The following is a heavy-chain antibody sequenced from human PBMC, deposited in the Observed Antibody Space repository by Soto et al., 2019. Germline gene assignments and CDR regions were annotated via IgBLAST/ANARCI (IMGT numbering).Heavy chain of an antibody. CDR2: IKHDGSEK. CDR3: SKVFYEVRRLLDY. CDR1: GFTFSSYW. D-gene: IGHD5-12*01. V-gene: IGHV3-7*03. J-gene: IGHJ4*02. Sequence: GGSLRLSCAASGFTFSSYWMTWVRQAPGKGLEWVATIKHDGSEKFYVDSVRGRFTISRDNAENTLYLQMNSLRAEDTAVYYCSKVFYEVRRLLDYWGQGTFVIVSA.